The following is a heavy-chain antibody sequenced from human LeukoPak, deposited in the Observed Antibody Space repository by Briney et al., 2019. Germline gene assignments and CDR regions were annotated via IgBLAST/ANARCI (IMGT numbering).Heavy chain of an antibody. Sequence: PGGSLRLSCAASGFTFSSYGMHWVRQAPGKGLEWVAVISYDGSNKYYADSVKGRFTISRDNAKNSLYLQMNSLRAGDTAVYYCAREMGGYPFDYWGQGTLVTVSS. V-gene: IGHV3-30*03. CDR3: AREMGGYPFDY. D-gene: IGHD5-12*01. J-gene: IGHJ4*02. CDR1: GFTFSSYG. CDR2: ISYDGSNK.